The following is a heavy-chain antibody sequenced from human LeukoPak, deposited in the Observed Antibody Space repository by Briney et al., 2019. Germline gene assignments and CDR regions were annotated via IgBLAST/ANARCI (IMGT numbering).Heavy chain of an antibody. J-gene: IGHJ4*02. CDR1: GFTFSSYA. CDR2: ISDSGGST. CDR3: AKETRYCRGGSCYSAPFDY. V-gene: IGHV3-23*01. Sequence: GGSLRLSCAASGFTFSSYAMSWVRQAPGKGLGWVSLISDSGGSTYYADSVKGRFTISRDNSKNPLYLQMNSLRADDTAVYYCAKETRYCRGGSCYSAPFDYWGQGTLVTVSS. D-gene: IGHD2-15*01.